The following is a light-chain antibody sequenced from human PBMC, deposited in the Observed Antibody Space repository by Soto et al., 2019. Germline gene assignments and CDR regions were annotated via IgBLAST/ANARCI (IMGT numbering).Light chain of an antibody. CDR3: QVWDSSSAHWV. CDR2: YDS. V-gene: IGLV3-21*04. CDR1: NIGSKS. J-gene: IGLJ3*02. Sequence: SYELTQPPSVSVAPGKTARITCGGNNIGSKSVHWYQQKPGQAPVLVIYYDSDRPSGIPERFSGSNSGNTATLTISRVEAGDEADYYCQVWDSSSAHWVSGGGTKLTVL.